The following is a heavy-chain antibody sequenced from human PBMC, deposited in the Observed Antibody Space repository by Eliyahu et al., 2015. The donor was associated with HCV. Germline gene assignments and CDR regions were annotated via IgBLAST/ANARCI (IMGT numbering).Heavy chain of an antibody. CDR3: AKRGTAAFYSGSEAIS. CDR1: GFXFNXYV. J-gene: IGHJ5*02. D-gene: IGHD5-12*01. CDR2: ITGTGGAT. Sequence: EVQLLQSGGGLVQPGGSLXLSCXASGFXFNXYVXXWVRKAPGKGLEWVSVITGTGGATYYADSVKGRFTITRDNSKNTLYLQMNNLEAEDTALYYCAKRGTAAFYSGSEAISWGQGTLVTVSS. V-gene: IGHV3-23*01.